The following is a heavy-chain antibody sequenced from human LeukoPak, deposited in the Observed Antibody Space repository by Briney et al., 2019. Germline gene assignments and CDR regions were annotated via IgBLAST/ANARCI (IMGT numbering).Heavy chain of an antibody. CDR1: GGSISNYF. J-gene: IGHJ3*02. D-gene: IGHD2-15*01. CDR3: ARVGYCSGGSCPKAFDI. Sequence: SETLSLTCTVSGGSISNYFWTWIRQPAGKGLEWIGYIYYSGSTNYNPSLKSRVTISVDTSKNQFSLKLSSVTAADTAVYYCARVGYCSGGSCPKAFDIWGQGTMVTVSS. CDR2: IYYSGST. V-gene: IGHV4-59*01.